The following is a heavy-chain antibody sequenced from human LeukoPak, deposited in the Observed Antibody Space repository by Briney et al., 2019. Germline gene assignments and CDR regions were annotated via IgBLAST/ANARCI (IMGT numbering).Heavy chain of an antibody. CDR2: IKQDGSEK. CDR1: GFTFSSYW. D-gene: IGHD4-17*01. CDR3: ARDLQNYGEDYYYGMDV. J-gene: IGHJ6*02. Sequence: GGSLRLSCAASGFTFSSYWMSWVRQAPGKGLEWVANIKQDGSEKYYVDSVKGRFTISRDNAKNSLYLQMNSLRADDTAVYYCARDLQNYGEDYYYGMDVWGQGTTVTVSS. V-gene: IGHV3-7*01.